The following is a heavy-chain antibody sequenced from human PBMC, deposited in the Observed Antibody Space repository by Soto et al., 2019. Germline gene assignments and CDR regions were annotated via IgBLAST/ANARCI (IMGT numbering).Heavy chain of an antibody. Sequence: GGSLRLSCAASGFTFSSYAMHWVRQAPGKGLEYVSAISSNGGSTYYANSVKGRFTISRDNSKNTLYLQMVSLRAEDMAVYYCARGSTVTTIDFDYWGQGTLVTVSS. CDR2: ISSNGGST. CDR1: GFTFSSYA. V-gene: IGHV3-64*01. CDR3: ARGSTVTTIDFDY. J-gene: IGHJ4*02. D-gene: IGHD4-17*01.